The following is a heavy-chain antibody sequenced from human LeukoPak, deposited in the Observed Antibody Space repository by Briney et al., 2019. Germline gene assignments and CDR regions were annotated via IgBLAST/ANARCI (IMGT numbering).Heavy chain of an antibody. CDR1: GGTFSSYA. J-gene: IGHJ6*02. V-gene: IGHV1-69*13. CDR3: ATSLEADPYCSSTSCYGSYYYYGMDV. D-gene: IGHD2-2*01. Sequence: SVKVSCKASGGTFSSYAISWVRQAPGQGLEWMGGIIPIFGTANYAQKFQGRVTITADESTSTAYMELSSLRSEDTAVYYWATSLEADPYCSSTSCYGSYYYYGMDVWGQGTTVTVSS. CDR2: IIPIFGTA.